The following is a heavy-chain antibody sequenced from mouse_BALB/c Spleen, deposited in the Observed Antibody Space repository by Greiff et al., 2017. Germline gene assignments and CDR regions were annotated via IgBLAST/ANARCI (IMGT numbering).Heavy chain of an antibody. Sequence: LVKTGASVKIPCKASGYSFTGYYMHWVKQSHGKSLEWIGYISCYNGATSYNQKFKGKATFTVDTSSSTAYMQFNSLTSEDSAVYYCARPTSNWDVDWFAYWGQGTLVTVSA. J-gene: IGHJ3*01. CDR2: ISCYNGAT. V-gene: IGHV1S34*01. CDR1: GYSFTGYY. CDR3: ARPTSNWDVDWFAY. D-gene: IGHD4-1*01.